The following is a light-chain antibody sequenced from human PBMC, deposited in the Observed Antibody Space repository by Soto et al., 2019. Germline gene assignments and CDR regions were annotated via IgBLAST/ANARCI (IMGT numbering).Light chain of an antibody. CDR3: QHSYSTHRK. CDR1: QSISSY. J-gene: IGKJ1*01. CDR2: AAS. Sequence: IQMSQSPSSLSESVGDRVTITCRASQSISSYLNWYQQKPGKAPKLLIYAASSLQSGVPSRFRGSGSGTDFTLTNSSPQPQDSGTYYCQHSYSTHRKFGKGTNVNI. V-gene: IGKV1-39*01.